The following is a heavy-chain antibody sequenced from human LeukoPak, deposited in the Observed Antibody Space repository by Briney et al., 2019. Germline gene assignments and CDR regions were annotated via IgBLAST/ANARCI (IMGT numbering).Heavy chain of an antibody. CDR1: GFTFNNYA. V-gene: IGHV3-23*01. J-gene: IGHJ4*02. CDR2: ISGTGATT. Sequence: GSLRLSCAGSGFTFNNYAMSWVRQAPGKGLEWVSAISGTGATTYYADSVKGRFAISRDNSKNTLYLQMSSLRAEDTAVYYCAKDQRFGDLDDYRGQGTLVTVSS. D-gene: IGHD3-10*01. CDR3: AKDQRFGDLDDY.